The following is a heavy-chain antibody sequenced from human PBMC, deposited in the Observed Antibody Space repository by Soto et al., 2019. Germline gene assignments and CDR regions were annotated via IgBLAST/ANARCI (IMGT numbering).Heavy chain of an antibody. CDR2: IKSKTDGGTT. Sequence: EVQLVESGGGLVKPGGSLRLSCAASGFTFSNAWMSWVRQAPGKGLEWVGRIKSKTDGGTTDYAAPVKGRFTISRDDSKNTLYLQMNSLKTEDTAVYYCTTFFLPNYRPNEFDYWGQGTLVTVSS. CDR3: TTFFLPNYRPNEFDY. CDR1: GFTFSNAW. J-gene: IGHJ4*02. D-gene: IGHD1-7*01. V-gene: IGHV3-15*01.